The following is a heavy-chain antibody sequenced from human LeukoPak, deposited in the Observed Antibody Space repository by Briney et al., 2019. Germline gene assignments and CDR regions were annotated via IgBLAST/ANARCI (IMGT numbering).Heavy chain of an antibody. CDR3: AKDLETRRDFWSGYYLRVQKYYFDY. V-gene: IGHV3-23*01. J-gene: IGHJ4*02. D-gene: IGHD3-3*01. CDR2: ISGSGGST. CDR1: GFTFSSYA. Sequence: GGSLRLSCAASGFTFSSYAMSWVRQAPGKGLEWVSSISGSGGSTYYADPVKGRFTISRDNSKNTLYLQMNSLRAEDTAVYYCAKDLETRRDFWSGYYLRVQKYYFDYWGQGTLVTVSS.